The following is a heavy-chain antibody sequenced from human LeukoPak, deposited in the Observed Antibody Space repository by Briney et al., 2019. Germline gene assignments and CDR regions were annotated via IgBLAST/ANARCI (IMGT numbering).Heavy chain of an antibody. J-gene: IGHJ4*02. Sequence: ASVKVSCKASGYTFTGYYMHWVRQAPGQGLEWMGRVNPNSGGTNYAQKFQGRVTMTRDTSISTAYMELSRLRSDDTDVYYCARDPDSITIFGVVTETISRYWGQGTLVTVSS. D-gene: IGHD3-3*01. CDR1: GYTFTGYY. CDR3: ARDPDSITIFGVVTETISRY. CDR2: VNPNSGGT. V-gene: IGHV1-2*05.